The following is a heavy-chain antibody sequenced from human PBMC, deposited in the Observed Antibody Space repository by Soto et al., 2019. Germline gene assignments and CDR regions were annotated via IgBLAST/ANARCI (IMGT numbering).Heavy chain of an antibody. Sequence: QEQLVQSGAEVKKPGASVKVSCKASGYTFTGYYIHWVRQAPGQGLEWMGWITPNTGGTNYAHRFQGRVTVTRETSINTAYMELSRLRSDDTAVYYCARLNSGYGMDVWGQGTTVTVSS. CDR3: ARLNSGYGMDV. CDR2: ITPNTGGT. J-gene: IGHJ6*02. V-gene: IGHV1-2*07. CDR1: GYTFTGYY. D-gene: IGHD6-25*01.